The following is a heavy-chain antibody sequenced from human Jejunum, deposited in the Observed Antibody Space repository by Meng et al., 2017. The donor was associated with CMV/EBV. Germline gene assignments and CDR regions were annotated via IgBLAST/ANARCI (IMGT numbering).Heavy chain of an antibody. Sequence: LRPSCAASGFIFENYWMSWVRQAPGKGLEWVANINQDGSSKDYVASVKGRFAISRDNANNLLHLQMNNLRAEDTAVYYCGGPLLSGGGQGTLVTVSS. CDR1: GFIFENYW. D-gene: IGHD2-15*01. V-gene: IGHV3-7*01. CDR3: GGPLLSG. CDR2: INQDGSSK. J-gene: IGHJ4*02.